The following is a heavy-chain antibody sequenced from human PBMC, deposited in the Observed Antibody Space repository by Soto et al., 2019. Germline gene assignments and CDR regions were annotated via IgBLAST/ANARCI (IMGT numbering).Heavy chain of an antibody. J-gene: IGHJ5*02. CDR2: ISAYNGNT. Sequence: GASVKVSCKASGYTFTSYGISWVRQAPGQGLEWMGWISAYNGNTNYAQKLQGRVTMTTDTSTSTAYMELRSLRSDDTAVYYCARVVGQLWLLSRFDPWGQGTLVTVSS. D-gene: IGHD5-18*01. CDR3: ARVVGQLWLLSRFDP. CDR1: GYTFTSYG. V-gene: IGHV1-18*04.